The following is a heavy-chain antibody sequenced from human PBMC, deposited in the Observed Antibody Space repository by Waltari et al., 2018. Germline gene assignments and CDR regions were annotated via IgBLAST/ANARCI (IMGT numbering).Heavy chain of an antibody. D-gene: IGHD5-12*01. CDR1: GGSISRGSYY. V-gene: IGHV4-61*09. CDR2: IYTSGST. CDR3: ARVSWLRSIDY. J-gene: IGHJ4*02. Sequence: QVQLQESGPGLVKPSQTLSLTCTVHGGSISRGSYYWSWIRQPAGKGLEWIGYIYTSGSTNYNPSLKSRVTISGDTSKNQFSLKLSSVTAADTAVYYCARVSWLRSIDYWGQGTLVTVSS.